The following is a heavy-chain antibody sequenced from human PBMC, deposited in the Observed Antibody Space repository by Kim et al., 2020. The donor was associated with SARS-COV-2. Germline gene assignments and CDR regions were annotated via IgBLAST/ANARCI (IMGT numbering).Heavy chain of an antibody. V-gene: IGHV4-34*01. J-gene: IGHJ4*02. Sequence: SETLSLTCAVYGGSFSGYYWSWIRQPPGKGLEWIGEINHSGSTNYNPSLKSRVTISVDTSKNQFSLKLSSVTAADTAVYYCAVGYSYGPFDYWGQGTLVTVSS. CDR1: GGSFSGYY. CDR3: AVGYSYGPFDY. D-gene: IGHD5-18*01. CDR2: INHSGST.